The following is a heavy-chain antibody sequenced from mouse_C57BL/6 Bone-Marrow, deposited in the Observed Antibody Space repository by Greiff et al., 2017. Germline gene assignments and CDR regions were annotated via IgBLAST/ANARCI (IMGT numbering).Heavy chain of an antibody. CDR1: GYTFTSYW. CDR3: ARLAIYYGNYAWFAY. Sequence: VQLQQPGAELVMPGASVKLSCKASGYTFTSYWMHWVKQRPGQGLEWIGEIDPSDSYTNCNQKFKGKSTLTVDKSSSTAYMQLSSLTSEDSAVYYCARLAIYYGNYAWFAYWGQGTLVTVSA. V-gene: IGHV1-69*01. CDR2: IDPSDSYT. J-gene: IGHJ3*01. D-gene: IGHD2-1*01.